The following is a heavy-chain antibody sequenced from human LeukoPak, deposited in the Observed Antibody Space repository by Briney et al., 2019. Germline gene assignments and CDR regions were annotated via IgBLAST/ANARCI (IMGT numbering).Heavy chain of an antibody. D-gene: IGHD2-15*01. CDR1: GYTFTGYY. CDR2: INPNSGGT. CDR3: ARDVKFCSGGSCYSDAFDI. J-gene: IGHJ3*02. Sequence: ASVKVSCKASGYTFTGYYMHWVRQAPGQGLEWMGWINPNSGGTNYAQKFQGRVTMTRDTSISTAYMELSRLRSDDTAVYYCARDVKFCSGGSCYSDAFDIWGQGTMVTVSS. V-gene: IGHV1-2*02.